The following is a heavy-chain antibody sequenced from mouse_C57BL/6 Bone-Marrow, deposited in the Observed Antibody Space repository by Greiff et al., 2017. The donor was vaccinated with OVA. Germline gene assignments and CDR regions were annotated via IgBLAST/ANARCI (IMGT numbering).Heavy chain of an antibody. CDR3: ASPRQLRLPYAMDY. J-gene: IGHJ4*01. Sequence: QVQLQESGPELVKPGASVKISCKASGYTFTDYYINWVKQRPGQGLEWIGWIFPGSGSTYYNEKFKGKATLTVDKSSSTAYMLLSSLTSEDSAVYFCASPRQLRLPYAMDYWGQGTSVTVSS. V-gene: IGHV1-75*01. CDR1: GYTFTDYY. D-gene: IGHD3-2*02. CDR2: IFPGSGST.